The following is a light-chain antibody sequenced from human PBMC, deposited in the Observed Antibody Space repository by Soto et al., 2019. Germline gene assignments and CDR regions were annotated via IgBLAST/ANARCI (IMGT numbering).Light chain of an antibody. Sequence: DIQMTQSPSTLSASVGGRVAITCRASQSISSWLAWYQQKPGKAPKLLIYKASSLDSGVPSRFSGSGSGTEFTLTISSLQPDDFATYYCQQYNSYLTFGQGTRLEIK. CDR1: QSISSW. J-gene: IGKJ5*01. CDR2: KAS. CDR3: QQYNSYLT. V-gene: IGKV1-5*03.